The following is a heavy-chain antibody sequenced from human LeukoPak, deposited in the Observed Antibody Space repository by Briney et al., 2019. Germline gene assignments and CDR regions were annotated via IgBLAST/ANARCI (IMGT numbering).Heavy chain of an antibody. CDR3: ASWKRKYSGYDRDAFDI. V-gene: IGHV4-59*01. Sequence: SETLSLTCTVSGGSISSYYWSWIRQPPGKGLEWIGYIYYSGSTNYNPSLKSRVTISVDTSKNQFSLKLSSVTAADTAVYYCASWKRKYSGYDRDAFDIWGQGTMVTVSS. D-gene: IGHD5-12*01. CDR1: GGSISSYY. CDR2: IYYSGST. J-gene: IGHJ3*02.